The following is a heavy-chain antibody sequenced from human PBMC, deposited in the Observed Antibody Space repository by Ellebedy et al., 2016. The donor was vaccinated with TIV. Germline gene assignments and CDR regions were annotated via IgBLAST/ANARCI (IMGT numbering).Heavy chain of an antibody. D-gene: IGHD3-22*01. Sequence: GESLKISXAASGFTFSSYGMHWVRQAPGKGLEWVAVISYDGSNKYYADSVKGRFTISRDNSKNTLYLQMNSLRAEDTAVYYCAKPPDYYDSSGYLGSLAFDIWGQGTMVTVSS. CDR1: GFTFSSYG. V-gene: IGHV3-30*18. CDR3: AKPPDYYDSSGYLGSLAFDI. CDR2: ISYDGSNK. J-gene: IGHJ3*02.